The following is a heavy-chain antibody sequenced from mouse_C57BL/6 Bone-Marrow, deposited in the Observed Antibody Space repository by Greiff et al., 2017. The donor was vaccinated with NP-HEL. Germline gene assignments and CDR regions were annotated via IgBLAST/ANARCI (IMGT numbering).Heavy chain of an antibody. Sequence: EVQLQQSGGGLVQPKGSLKLSCAASGFTFTTYAMHWVRQAPGKGLEWVARIRSKSSNYATYYADSVKDRFTISRDDSQSMLYLQMNNLRTEDTAMYYCVREGAGTFSAWFAYWGQGTLVTVSA. V-gene: IGHV10-3*01. CDR3: VREGAGTFSAWFAY. J-gene: IGHJ3*01. CDR1: GFTFTTYA. D-gene: IGHD4-1*01. CDR2: IRSKSSNYAT.